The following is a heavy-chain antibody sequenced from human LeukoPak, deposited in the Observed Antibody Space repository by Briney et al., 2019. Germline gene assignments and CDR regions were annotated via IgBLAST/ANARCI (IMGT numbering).Heavy chain of an antibody. CDR3: ARSFTALRGGL. V-gene: IGHV3-21*01. Sequence: GGSLRLSCTASGFSFNTYTMNWVRQPPGKGLEWVSGITATSNYMWYADSVKGRFTISRDNAQNTLYLQMDSLRGEDTAAYCARSFTALRGGLWGQGTLVIVSS. CDR2: ITATSNYM. D-gene: IGHD3-10*01. CDR1: GFSFNTYT. J-gene: IGHJ4*02.